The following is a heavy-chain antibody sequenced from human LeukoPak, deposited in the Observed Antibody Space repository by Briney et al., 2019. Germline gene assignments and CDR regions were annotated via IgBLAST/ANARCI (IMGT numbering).Heavy chain of an antibody. D-gene: IGHD2-2*02. CDR2: INPNSGGT. J-gene: IGHJ4*02. CDR3: ARPTQPYCSSTSCYRGHRLECDY. V-gene: IGHV1-2*02. CDR1: GYTFTGYY. Sequence: ASVKVSCKASGYTFTGYYMHWVRQAPGQGLEWMGWINPNSGGTNYAQKFQGRVTMTRDTSISTAYMELSRLRSDDTAVYYCARPTQPYCSSTSCYRGHRLECDYWGQGTLVTV.